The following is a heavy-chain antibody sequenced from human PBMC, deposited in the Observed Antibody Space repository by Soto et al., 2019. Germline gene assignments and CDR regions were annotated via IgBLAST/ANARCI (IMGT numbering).Heavy chain of an antibody. Sequence: QVQLQESGPGLVKPSETLSLTCTVSGGSISSYYWSWIRQPPGKGLEWIGYIYYSGRTNYNPSLTSRVPISVATSKNQFSLKPRSVTAADTAVYYCARGYCSSTICYIWDNWFDPWGQGTLVTVSS. J-gene: IGHJ5*02. CDR3: ARGYCSSTICYIWDNWFDP. CDR1: GGSISSYY. CDR2: IYYSGRT. V-gene: IGHV4-59*01. D-gene: IGHD2-2*02.